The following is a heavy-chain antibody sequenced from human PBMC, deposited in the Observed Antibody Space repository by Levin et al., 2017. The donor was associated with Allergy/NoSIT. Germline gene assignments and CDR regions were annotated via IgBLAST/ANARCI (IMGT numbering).Heavy chain of an antibody. CDR2: IYYSGST. V-gene: IGHV4-39*01. Sequence: PSETLSLTCTVSGGSISSSSYYWGWIRQPPGKGLEWIGSIYYSGSTYYNPSLKSRVTISVDTSKNQFSLKLSSVTAADTAVYYCARHLSYELTGFDYWGQGTLVTVSS. J-gene: IGHJ4*02. CDR3: ARHLSYELTGFDY. CDR1: GGSISSSSYY. D-gene: IGHD1-7*01.